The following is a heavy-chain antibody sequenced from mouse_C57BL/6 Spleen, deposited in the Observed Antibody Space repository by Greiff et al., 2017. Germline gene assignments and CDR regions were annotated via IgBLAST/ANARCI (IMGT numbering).Heavy chain of an antibody. CDR2: IRNKANGYTT. CDR1: GFTFTDYY. J-gene: IGHJ3*01. D-gene: IGHD2-4*01. Sequence: EVKVEESGGGLVQPGGSLSLSCAASGFTFTDYYMSWVRQPPGKALEWLGFIRNKANGYTTEYSASVKGRFTISRDNSQSSLYLQMNALRAEDSATYYCATPPYDYDGAWFAYWGQGTLVTVSA. CDR3: ATPPYDYDGAWFAY. V-gene: IGHV7-3*01.